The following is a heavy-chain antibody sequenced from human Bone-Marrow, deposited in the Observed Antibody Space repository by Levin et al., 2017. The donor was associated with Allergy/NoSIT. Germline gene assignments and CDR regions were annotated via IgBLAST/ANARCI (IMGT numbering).Heavy chain of an antibody. J-gene: IGHJ6*03. V-gene: IGHV3-23*01. CDR2: ISGSGSST. D-gene: IGHD3-3*01. CDR3: AREESLFVTNFFYYYMDV. Sequence: GGSLRLSCEAFGFNFRTYVMTWVRQAPGRGLEWVSSISGSGSSTKYADFVKGRFTISRDNSKNTVVLQINSLRVEDAALYYCAREESLFVTNFFYYYMDVWGQGTTVTVSS. CDR1: GFNFRTYV.